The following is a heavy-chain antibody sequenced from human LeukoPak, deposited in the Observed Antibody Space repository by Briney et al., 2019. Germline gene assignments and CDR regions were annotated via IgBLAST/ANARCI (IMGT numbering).Heavy chain of an antibody. J-gene: IGHJ4*02. Sequence: SQTLSLTCTVSGGSISSGGYYWSWIRQHPGKGLEWIGYIYYSGSTYYNPSLKSRVTISVDTSKNQFSLKLSSVTAADTAVYYCARALQRAGSFWGSCRWVPHYFDYWGQGTLVTVSS. CDR3: ARALQRAGSFWGSCRWVPHYFDY. CDR2: IYYSGST. CDR1: GGSISSGGYY. D-gene: IGHD3-16*02. V-gene: IGHV4-31*03.